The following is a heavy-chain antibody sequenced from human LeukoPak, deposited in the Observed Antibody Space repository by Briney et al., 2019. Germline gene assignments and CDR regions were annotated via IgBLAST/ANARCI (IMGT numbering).Heavy chain of an antibody. CDR1: GGSFSGYY. V-gene: IGHV4-34*01. Sequence: PSETLSLTCAVYGGSFSGYYWSWIRQPPGKGLEWIGEINHSGSTNYNPSLKSRVTISVDTSKNQFSLKLSSVTAADTAVYYCARGYGDYGYWYFDLWGRGTQVTVSS. D-gene: IGHD4-17*01. CDR3: ARGYGDYGYWYFDL. J-gene: IGHJ2*01. CDR2: INHSGST.